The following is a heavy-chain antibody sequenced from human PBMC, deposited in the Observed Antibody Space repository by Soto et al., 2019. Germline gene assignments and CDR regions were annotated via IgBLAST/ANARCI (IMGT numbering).Heavy chain of an antibody. CDR3: ATVDGPTVATMFFDY. Sequence: GGSLRLSCAASGFTFSGRGMTWVRQAPGKGLEWLSYISPVSTSKYYADSAKGRFSISRDNARASLYLQMNSLRDDDTAVYYCATVDGPTVATMFFDYWGQGILVTVSS. CDR1: GFTFSGRG. D-gene: IGHD5-12*01. J-gene: IGHJ4*02. CDR2: ISPVSTSK. V-gene: IGHV3-48*02.